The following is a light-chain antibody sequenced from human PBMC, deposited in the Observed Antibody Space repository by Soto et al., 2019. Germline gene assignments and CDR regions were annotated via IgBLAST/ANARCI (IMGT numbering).Light chain of an antibody. CDR3: QQYNSYS. V-gene: IGKV1-5*03. CDR2: KAS. Sequence: DIQMTQSPSTLSASVGDRVTITCRASQSISSWLAWYQQKPGRAPKLLISKASSLESGVPSRSSNSGSGTAFTLTISSLQPDHLGTYYCQQYNSYSFGQGTKVDIK. CDR1: QSISSW. J-gene: IGKJ1*01.